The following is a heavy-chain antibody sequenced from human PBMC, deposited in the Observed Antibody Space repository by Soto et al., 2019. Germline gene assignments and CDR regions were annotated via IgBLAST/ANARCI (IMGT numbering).Heavy chain of an antibody. CDR1: GGSISSGGYS. D-gene: IGHD6-6*01. CDR2: IYHSGST. J-gene: IGHJ6*02. CDR3: AGSSGDYYYGMDV. V-gene: IGHV4-30-2*01. Sequence: NPSETLSLTCAVSGGSISSGGYSWSWIRQPPGKGLEWIGYIYHSGSTYYNPSLKSRVTISVDRSKNQFSLKLSSVTAADTAVYYCAGSSGDYYYGMDVWGQGTTVTAP.